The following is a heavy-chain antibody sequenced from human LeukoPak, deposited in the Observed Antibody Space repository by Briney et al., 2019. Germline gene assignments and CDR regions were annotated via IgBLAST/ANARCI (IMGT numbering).Heavy chain of an antibody. D-gene: IGHD6-13*01. V-gene: IGHV3-23*01. J-gene: IGHJ6*03. CDR3: AKAGIAAAEHEYYYYYYMDV. CDR1: GFTFSSYA. Sequence: PGGSLRLSCAASGFTFSSYAMSWVRQAPGKGLEWVSAISGSGGSTYYADSVKGRFTISRDNSKNTLYLQMNSLRAEDTAVYYCAKAGIAAAEHEYYYYYYMDVWGKGTTVTVSS. CDR2: ISGSGGST.